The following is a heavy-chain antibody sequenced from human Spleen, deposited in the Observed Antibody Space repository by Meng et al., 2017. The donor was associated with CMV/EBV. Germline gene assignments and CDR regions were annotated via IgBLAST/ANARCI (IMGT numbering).Heavy chain of an antibody. CDR3: VRGGGSS. V-gene: IGHV3-30-3*01. CDR2: ISYDGNNK. Sequence: GESLKISCAASGFTFSSYAMHWVRQAPGKGLEWVAVISYDGNNKDYADSVRGRFTISRDNSKNTLHLQMNSLRVEDTALYYCVRGGGSSWGQGTLVTVSS. CDR1: GFTFSSYA. J-gene: IGHJ4*02.